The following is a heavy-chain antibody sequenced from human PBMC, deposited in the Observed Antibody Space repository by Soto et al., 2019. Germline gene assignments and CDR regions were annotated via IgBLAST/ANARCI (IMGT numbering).Heavy chain of an antibody. D-gene: IGHD4-4*01. CDR2: IYYSGNN. V-gene: IGHV4-39*01. CDR3: ARHGNDYRHWFDP. J-gene: IGHJ5*02. CDR1: GGSINIYTYY. Sequence: SETLSLTCTVSGGSINIYTYYWAWIRQPPGKGLGWIGNIYYSGNNYYNPSRKSRVTISVDTSMNQFSLSLTAVTAAATAVYYCARHGNDYRHWFDPWGQGTLVTVSS.